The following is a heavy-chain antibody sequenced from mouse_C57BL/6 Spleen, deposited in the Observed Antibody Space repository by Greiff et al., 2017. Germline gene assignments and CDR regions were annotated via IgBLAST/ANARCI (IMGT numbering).Heavy chain of an antibody. CDR3: ARCLYDGYYVYLDY. V-gene: IGHV1-52*01. CDR2: IDPSDSET. J-gene: IGHJ2*01. D-gene: IGHD2-3*01. CDR1: GYTFTSYW. Sequence: QVQLPQPGAELVRPGSSVKLSCKASGYTFTSYWMHWVKQRPIQGLAWIGNIDPSDSETPYNQQFKDKATLTVDKSSSPAYMQLSSLSSEDSAVYYCARCLYDGYYVYLDYWGQGTTLTVSS.